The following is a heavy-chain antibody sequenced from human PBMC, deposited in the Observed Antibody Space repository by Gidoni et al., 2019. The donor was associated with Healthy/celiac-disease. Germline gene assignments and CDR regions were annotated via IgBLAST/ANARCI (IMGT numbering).Heavy chain of an antibody. Sequence: QVQLVESGGGVVQPGRSLRLSCAAYGFTFSSYGMRWVRQAPGKGLEWVAVISYDGSNKYYADSVKGRFTISRDNSKNTLYLQMNSLRAEDTAVYYCARTNNFDYWGQGTLVTVSS. J-gene: IGHJ4*02. CDR2: ISYDGSNK. CDR1: GFTFSSYG. CDR3: ARTNNFDY. V-gene: IGHV3-30*03.